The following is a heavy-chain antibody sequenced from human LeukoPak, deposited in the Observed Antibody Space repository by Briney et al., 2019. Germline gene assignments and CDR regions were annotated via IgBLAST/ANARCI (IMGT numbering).Heavy chain of an antibody. J-gene: IGHJ4*02. CDR2: IIPIFGTA. CDR1: GGTFSSYA. Sequence: ASVKVSCKASGGTFSSYAISWVRQAPGQGLEWMGRIIPIFGTANYAQKFQGRVTITTDESTSTAYMELSSLRSEDTAVYYCASTTCYYGSGSYRFDYWGQGTLVTVSS. V-gene: IGHV1-69*05. D-gene: IGHD3-10*01. CDR3: ASTTCYYGSGSYRFDY.